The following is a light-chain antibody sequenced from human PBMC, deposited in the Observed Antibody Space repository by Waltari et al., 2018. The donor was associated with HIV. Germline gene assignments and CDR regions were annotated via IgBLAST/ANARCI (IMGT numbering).Light chain of an antibody. CDR2: RNN. V-gene: IGLV10-54*01. CDR1: SNNVGYQG. J-gene: IGLJ3*02. Sequence: QAGLTQPPSVSKGLRQTATLTCTGNSNNVGYQGAAWLQQHQGHPPQLLSYRNNNRPSGISERLSASRSGNTSSLTITGLQPEDVADYYCSAWDSSLSAWVFGGGTKLTVL. CDR3: SAWDSSLSAWV.